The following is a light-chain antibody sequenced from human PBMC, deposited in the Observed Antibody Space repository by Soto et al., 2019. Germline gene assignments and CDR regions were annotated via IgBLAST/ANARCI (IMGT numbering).Light chain of an antibody. CDR3: SSYTTSSTRV. J-gene: IGLJ1*01. CDR1: SSDVGVYNY. V-gene: IGLV2-14*01. CDR2: EVT. Sequence: QSALTQPASVSGSPGQSITISCTGTSSDVGVYNYVSWYQQHPGKAPKLMIYEVTNRPSGVSNRFSGSKSGNTASLTISGLQAEDEADYYCSSYTTSSTRVFGTGTKLTVL.